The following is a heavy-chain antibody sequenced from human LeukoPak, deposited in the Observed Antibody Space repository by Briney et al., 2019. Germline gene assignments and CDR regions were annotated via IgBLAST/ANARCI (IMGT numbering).Heavy chain of an antibody. CDR3: ARDGARIVGATVPGDY. D-gene: IGHD1-26*01. V-gene: IGHV1-2*02. Sequence: ASVKVSCKASGYTFTGYYMHWVRQAHGQGLEWMGWINPNSGGTNYAQKFQGRVTMTRDTSISTAYMELSRLRSDDTAVYYCARDGARIVGATVPGDYWGQGTLVTVSS. CDR1: GYTFTGYY. CDR2: INPNSGGT. J-gene: IGHJ4*02.